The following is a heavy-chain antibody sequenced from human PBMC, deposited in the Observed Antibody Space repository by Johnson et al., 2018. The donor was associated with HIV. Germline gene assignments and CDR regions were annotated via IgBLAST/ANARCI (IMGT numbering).Heavy chain of an antibody. J-gene: IGHJ3*02. CDR2: FNNDGNTT. CDR3: AREVRKAVAGNFDI. V-gene: IGHV3-74*01. CDR1: GFAFNNYW. D-gene: IGHD6-19*01. Sequence: VQLVESGGGVVRPGGSLRLSCAASGFAFNNYWMHWVRQAPGKGLVWVSRFNNDGNTTTYADSVKGRFTISRDNAKNSLYLQMNSLRAEDTAVYYCAREVRKAVAGNFDIWGQGTMVTVSS.